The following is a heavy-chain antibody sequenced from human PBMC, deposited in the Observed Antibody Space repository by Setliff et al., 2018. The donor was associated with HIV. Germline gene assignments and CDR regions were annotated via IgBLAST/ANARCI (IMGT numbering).Heavy chain of an antibody. V-gene: IGHV3-48*03. CDR2: ISSNGRSI. CDR1: GITFINAA. CDR3: AGSRGYFVQAD. D-gene: IGHD3-22*01. J-gene: IGHJ4*02. Sequence: GGSLRLSCVTSGITFINAAMAWVRQAPGKGPEWVSYISSNGRSIYYADSVKGRFTISRDDAKNSLFLQMNSLGVEDTALYYCAGSRGYFVQADWGQGTLVTVSS.